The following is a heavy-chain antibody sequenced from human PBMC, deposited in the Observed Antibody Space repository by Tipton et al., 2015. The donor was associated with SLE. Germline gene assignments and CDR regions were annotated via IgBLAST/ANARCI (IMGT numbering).Heavy chain of an antibody. D-gene: IGHD3-22*01. J-gene: IGHJ5*02. CDR2: IYSGGST. V-gene: IGHV3-66*02. Sequence: GSLRLSCAASGFTVSSNYMSWVRQAPGKGLEWVSVIYSGGSTYYADSVKGRFTISRDNSKNTLYLQMNSLRAEDTAVYYCARLRSIGYYDTNWFDPWGQGTLVTVSS. CDR1: GFTVSSNY. CDR3: ARLRSIGYYDTNWFDP.